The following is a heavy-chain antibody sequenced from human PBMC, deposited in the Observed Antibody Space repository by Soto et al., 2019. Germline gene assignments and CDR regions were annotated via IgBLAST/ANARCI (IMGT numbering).Heavy chain of an antibody. Sequence: QVQLVQSGAEVKKPGASVKVSCKASGYTFTSYGISWVRQAPGQGLEWMGWISAYNGNTNYAQKLQGRVTMTTDTSTSTAYMELRSLRSDDTAVYYCAGDPWVTGTKGRNWFDPWGQGTLVTVSS. CDR1: GYTFTSYG. J-gene: IGHJ5*02. V-gene: IGHV1-18*01. D-gene: IGHD1-7*01. CDR2: ISAYNGNT. CDR3: AGDPWVTGTKGRNWFDP.